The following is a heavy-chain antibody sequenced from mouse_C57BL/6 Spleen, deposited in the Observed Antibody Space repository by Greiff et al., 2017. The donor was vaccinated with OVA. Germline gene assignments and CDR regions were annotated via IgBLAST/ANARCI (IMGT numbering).Heavy chain of an antibody. CDR2: IDPNSGGT. J-gene: IGHJ1*03. CDR3: ARNYYGSSYWYFDL. V-gene: IGHV1-72*01. Sequence: AQLQQPGAELVKPGASVKLSCKASGYTFTSYWMHWVKQRPGRGLEWIGRIDPNSGGTKYNEKFKSKATLTVDKPSSTAYMQLSSLTSEDSAVYYCARNYYGSSYWYFDLWGTGTTVTVSS. D-gene: IGHD1-1*01. CDR1: GYTFTSYW.